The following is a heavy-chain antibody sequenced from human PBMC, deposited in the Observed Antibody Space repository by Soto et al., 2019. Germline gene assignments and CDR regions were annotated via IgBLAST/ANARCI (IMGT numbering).Heavy chain of an antibody. CDR2: ISGSGGST. Sequence: GGSLRLSCAASGFTFSSYAMSWVRQAPGKGLEWVSAISGSGGSTYYADSVKGRFTISRDNSKNTLYLQMNSLRAEDTAVYYCAKDRSHRAGFYVYYYGMDVWGQGTTVTVSS. J-gene: IGHJ6*02. V-gene: IGHV3-23*01. CDR1: GFTFSSYA. CDR3: AKDRSHRAGFYVYYYGMDV. D-gene: IGHD3-16*01.